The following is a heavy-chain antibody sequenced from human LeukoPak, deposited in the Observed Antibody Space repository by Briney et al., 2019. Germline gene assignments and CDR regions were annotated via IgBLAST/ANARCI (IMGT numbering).Heavy chain of an antibody. V-gene: IGHV3-7*01. Sequence: PGGSLRLSCAASGFTFSSYWMSWVRQAPGKGLEWVANIKQDGSEKYYVDSVKGRFTISRDNSKNSLYLQMNSLRAEDTAVYYCAELGITMIGGVWGKGTTVTISS. J-gene: IGHJ6*04. CDR3: AELGITMIGGV. CDR1: GFTFSSYW. D-gene: IGHD3-10*02. CDR2: IKQDGSEK.